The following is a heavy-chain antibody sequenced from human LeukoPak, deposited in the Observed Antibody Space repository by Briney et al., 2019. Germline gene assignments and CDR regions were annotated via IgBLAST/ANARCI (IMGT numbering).Heavy chain of an antibody. CDR3: AREGVGYPYDYYYYMDV. V-gene: IGHV4-59*01. CDR2: IYYSGST. CDR1: RGSISSYY. D-gene: IGHD5-18*01. J-gene: IGHJ6*03. Sequence: PSETLSLTCILSRGSISSYYWSWIRQPPGKGLEWIGYIYYSGSTNYNPSLKSRVTISVDTSKNQFSLKLSSVTAADTAVYYCAREGVGYPYDYYYYMDVWGKGTTVTVSS.